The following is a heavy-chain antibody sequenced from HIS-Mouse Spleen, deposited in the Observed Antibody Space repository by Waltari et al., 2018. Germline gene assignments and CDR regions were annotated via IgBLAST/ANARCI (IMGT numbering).Heavy chain of an antibody. D-gene: IGHD6-13*01. CDR1: GGSISSSSYY. J-gene: IGHJ2*01. CDR2: IYYSGST. Sequence: QLQLQESGPGLVKPSETLSLTCTVPGGSISSSSYYWGWTRQPHGKGLEWIGSIYYSGSTYYNPSLKSRVTISVDTSKNQFSLKLSSVTAADTAVYYCAREIPYSSSWYDWYFDLWGRGTLVTVSS. V-gene: IGHV4-39*07. CDR3: AREIPYSSSWYDWYFDL.